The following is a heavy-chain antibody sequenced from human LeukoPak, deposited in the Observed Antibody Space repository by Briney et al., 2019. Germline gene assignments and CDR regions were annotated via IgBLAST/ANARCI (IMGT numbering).Heavy chain of an antibody. CDR2: IYYCGST. CDR1: GDSISSYY. V-gene: IGHV4-59*01. J-gene: IGHJ4*02. Sequence: PSETLSLTCTVSGDSISSYYWSWIRQPPGKGLEWIGYIYYCGSTNSNPPLKRRVTISVATSKKQFSLTLSSGTAADTAVYYCARGGDINGSDYWGQGTLVTVSS. CDR3: ARGGDINGSDY. D-gene: IGHD5-18*01.